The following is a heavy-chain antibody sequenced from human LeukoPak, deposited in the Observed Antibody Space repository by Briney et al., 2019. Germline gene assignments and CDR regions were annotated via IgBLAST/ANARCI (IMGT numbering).Heavy chain of an antibody. V-gene: IGHV4-34*01. CDR3: ARGIAASGYYFYMDV. Sequence: SETLSLTCAVYGGSFSGYYWSWIRQPPGEGLEWIGEINHSGSTNYNPSLKSRVTISVDTSKNQFSLKLSSVTAADTAMYYCARGIAASGYYFYMDVWGKGTTVTVSS. CDR2: INHSGST. J-gene: IGHJ6*03. D-gene: IGHD6-13*01. CDR1: GGSFSGYY.